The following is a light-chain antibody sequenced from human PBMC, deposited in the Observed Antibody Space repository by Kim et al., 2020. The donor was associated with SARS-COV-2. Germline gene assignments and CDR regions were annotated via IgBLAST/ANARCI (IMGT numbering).Light chain of an antibody. CDR2: EVN. Sequence: QSALTQPPSASGSPGQSVNISCTGISSDVGGYNYVSWYQQHPGKAPKLMIYEVNNRFSGSKSGNTASLTVSGLQAEDEADYCSSYAGSNSCVFGTGTKVTVL. CDR3: SSYAGSNSCV. CDR1: SSDVGGYNY. J-gene: IGLJ1*01. V-gene: IGLV2-8*01.